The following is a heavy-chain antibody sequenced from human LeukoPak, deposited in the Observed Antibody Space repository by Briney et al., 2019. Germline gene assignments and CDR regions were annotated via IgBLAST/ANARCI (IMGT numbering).Heavy chain of an antibody. D-gene: IGHD2-2*01. CDR1: GFNFGAYA. CDR2: VTSQAFGGSI. CDR3: TRNGRGCSSTSCYAGRFEP. J-gene: IGHJ5*02. Sequence: GRSLRFSCTASGFNFGAYAMSWVRQAPGKGREGVGFVTSQAFGGSIEYAASVRGRFTISRDDSKSTAYLQMNSLKTEDTAVYFCTRNGRGCSSTSCYAGRFEPWGQGTQVTVSS. V-gene: IGHV3-49*04.